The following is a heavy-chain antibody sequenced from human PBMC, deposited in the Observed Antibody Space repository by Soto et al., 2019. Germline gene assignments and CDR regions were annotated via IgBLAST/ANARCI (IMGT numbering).Heavy chain of an antibody. J-gene: IGHJ4*02. Sequence: ASVKVSCKASGYTVTSYAMHWVRQAPGQRLEWMGWINAGNGNTKYSQKFQGRVTITRDTSASTAYMELSSLRSEDTAVYYCARDLGYALPDYWGQGTLVTVSS. CDR3: ARDLGYALPDY. CDR1: GYTVTSYA. CDR2: INAGNGNT. V-gene: IGHV1-3*01. D-gene: IGHD2-15*01.